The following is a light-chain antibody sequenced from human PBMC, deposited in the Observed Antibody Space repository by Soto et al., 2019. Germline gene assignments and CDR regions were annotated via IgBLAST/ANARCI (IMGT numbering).Light chain of an antibody. CDR2: GAS. V-gene: IGKV3-20*01. CDR3: QQSYSTPIT. J-gene: IGKJ5*01. CDR1: ESVASSY. Sequence: EIVLTQSPGALSLSPGERAALSSRASESVASSYLAWYQQKPGQAPRLLIYGASSRATGIPDRFSGRGSGTDFTLTISSLQPEDFATYYCQQSYSTPITFGQGTRLEIK.